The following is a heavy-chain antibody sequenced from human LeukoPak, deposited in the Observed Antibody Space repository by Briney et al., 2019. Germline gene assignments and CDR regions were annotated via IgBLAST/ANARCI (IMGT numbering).Heavy chain of an antibody. CDR2: ISSSGTIT. V-gene: IGHV3-11*01. CDR1: GFTFSDYY. J-gene: IGHJ4*02. D-gene: IGHD3-3*01. CDR3: ARGRTESLYDLNY. Sequence: GSLRLSCAASGFTFSDYYMSWIRQAPGKGLEWVSYISSSGTITYNADSVKGRFTISRDNTKNSLFLQMNSLRAEDTAVYYCARGRTESLYDLNYWGQGTLVTVSS.